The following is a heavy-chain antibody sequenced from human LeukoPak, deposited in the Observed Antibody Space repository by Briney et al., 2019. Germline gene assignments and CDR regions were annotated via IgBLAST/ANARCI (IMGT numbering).Heavy chain of an antibody. Sequence: ASVKVSCRVSGYTLTELSMHWVRQAPGKGLEWMGGFDPEDGETIYAQKFQGRATMTEDTSTDTAYMELSSLRSEDTAVYYCATELPHRYNWFDPWGQGTLVTVSS. V-gene: IGHV1-24*01. CDR3: ATELPHRYNWFDP. J-gene: IGHJ5*02. D-gene: IGHD1-26*01. CDR1: GYTLTELS. CDR2: FDPEDGET.